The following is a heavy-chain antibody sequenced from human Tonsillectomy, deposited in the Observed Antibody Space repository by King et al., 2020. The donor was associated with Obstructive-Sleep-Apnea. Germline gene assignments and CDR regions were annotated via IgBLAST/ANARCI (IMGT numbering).Heavy chain of an antibody. CDR2: IYSGGRT. CDR1: GFTVSSNY. Sequence: VQLLESGGGLVQAGGSLRLSCTDSGFTVSSNYMSWVRQAPGKGLEWCTVIYSGGRTYYADYVKDRLTNSRHNSKNTVYLQMNSLRTEDTAVYFCARGSGNYYDSSGYYYPFDYWGQGTLVTVSS. CDR3: ARGSGNYYDSSGYYYPFDY. J-gene: IGHJ4*02. V-gene: IGHV3-53*04. D-gene: IGHD3-22*01.